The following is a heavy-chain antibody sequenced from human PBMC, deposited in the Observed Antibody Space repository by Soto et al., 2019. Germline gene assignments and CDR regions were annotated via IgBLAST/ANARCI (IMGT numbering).Heavy chain of an antibody. Sequence: SVKVSCKASGGTFSSYAISWVRQAPGQGLEWMGGIIPIFGTANYAQKFQGRVTITADESTSTAYMELSSLRSEDTAVYYCARDPPYSSGWYGYYGMDVWGQGTTVTVSS. CDR3: ARDPPYSSGWYGYYGMDV. V-gene: IGHV1-69*13. CDR1: GGTFSSYA. CDR2: IIPIFGTA. J-gene: IGHJ6*02. D-gene: IGHD6-19*01.